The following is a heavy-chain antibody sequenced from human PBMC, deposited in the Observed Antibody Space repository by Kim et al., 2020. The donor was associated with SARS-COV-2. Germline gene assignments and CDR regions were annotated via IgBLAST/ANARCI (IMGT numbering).Heavy chain of an antibody. CDR2: INHSGST. V-gene: IGHV4-34*01. CDR1: GGSFSGYY. J-gene: IGHJ4*01. CDR3: ARTGKSGSQRKNYYFDY. Sequence: SETLSLTCAVYGGSFSGYYWSWIRQPPGKGLEWIGEINHSGSTNYNPSLKSRVTISVDTSKDQFSLKLSSVTAADTAVYYCARTGKSGSQRKNYYFDYWG. D-gene: IGHD1-26*01.